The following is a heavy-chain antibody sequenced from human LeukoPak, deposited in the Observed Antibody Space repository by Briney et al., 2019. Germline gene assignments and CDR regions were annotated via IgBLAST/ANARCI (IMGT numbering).Heavy chain of an antibody. V-gene: IGHV1-18*01. CDR3: AKGGSTRPWSFDI. CDR2: ISFKNGNT. J-gene: IGHJ3*02. D-gene: IGHD2-2*01. Sequence: ASVKVSCKASVYSLINYGISWVRQAPGQGLEWMGWISFKNGNTNSAQKLQGRVTMTTDTSTSTAYMELMSLRSDDTAVYYCAKGGSTRPWSFDIWGQGTMVTVSS. CDR1: VYSLINYG.